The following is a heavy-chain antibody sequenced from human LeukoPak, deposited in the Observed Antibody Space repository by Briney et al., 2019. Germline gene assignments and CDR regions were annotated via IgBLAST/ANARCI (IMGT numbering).Heavy chain of an antibody. V-gene: IGHV3-11*04. Sequence: LSLTCTVFGGSFTDYFWTWIRHSPGKGLEWVSYISSSSSTIYYADSVKGRFTISRDNAKTSLYLQMNSLRAEDTAVYYCARRLYLNWFDPWGQGTLVTVSS. CDR1: GGSFTDYF. D-gene: IGHD2-8*01. CDR3: ARRLYLNWFDP. J-gene: IGHJ5*02. CDR2: ISSSSSTI.